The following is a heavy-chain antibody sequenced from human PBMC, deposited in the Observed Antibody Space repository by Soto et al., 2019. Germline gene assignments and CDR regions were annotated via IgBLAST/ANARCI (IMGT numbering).Heavy chain of an antibody. J-gene: IGHJ6*02. D-gene: IGHD3-16*01. CDR1: GGTFSSYA. CDR2: IIPIFGTA. V-gene: IGHV1-69*06. Sequence: SVKVSCKASGGTFSSYAISWVRQAPGQGLEWMGGIIPIFGTANYAQKFQGRVTITADKSTSTAYMELSSLRSEDTAVYYCAIVRLGVTYGAPYGMDVWGQGTTVTVSS. CDR3: AIVRLGVTYGAPYGMDV.